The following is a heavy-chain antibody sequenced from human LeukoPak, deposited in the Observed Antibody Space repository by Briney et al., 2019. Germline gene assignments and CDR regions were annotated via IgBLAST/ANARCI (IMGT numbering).Heavy chain of an antibody. CDR1: GYTFTSYG. D-gene: IGHD5-24*01. Sequence: ASVKVSCKASGYTFTSYGISWVRQAPGQGLEGMGWISAYNGNTNYAQKLQGRVTMTTDTSTSTAYMELRSLRSDDTAVYYCARAAEMATISDYWGQGTLVTVSS. CDR2: ISAYNGNT. CDR3: ARAAEMATISDY. V-gene: IGHV1-18*01. J-gene: IGHJ4*02.